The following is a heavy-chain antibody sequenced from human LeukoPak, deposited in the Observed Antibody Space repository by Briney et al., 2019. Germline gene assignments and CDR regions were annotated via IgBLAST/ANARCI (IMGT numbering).Heavy chain of an antibody. CDR1: GFTFSSYW. V-gene: IGHV3-7*01. D-gene: IGHD6-13*01. CDR2: IKQDGSEK. Sequence: PGGSLRLSCAASGFTFSSYWMSWVRQAPGKGLEWVANIKQDGSEKYYVDSVKGRFTISRDNAKNSLYLQMNSLRAEDTAVYYCASQGGQLRSRSWYRRQGTMVTVSS. CDR3: ASQGGQLRSRSWY. J-gene: IGHJ4*02.